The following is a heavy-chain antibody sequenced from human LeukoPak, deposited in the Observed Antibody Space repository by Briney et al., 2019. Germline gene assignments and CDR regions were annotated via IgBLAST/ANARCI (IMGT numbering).Heavy chain of an antibody. CDR3: VRIFHSVD. CDR2: IYHPGVT. V-gene: IGHV4-4*02. D-gene: IGHD3-9*01. CDR1: GDSVSSTNW. J-gene: IGHJ4*02. Sequence: PSETLSLTCAVSGDSVSSTNWWTWVRQPPGKGLQWIGEIYHPGVTTYNPSLKSRVTISLDKSKNQFSLNLTSVTAADTAVYYCVRIFHSVDWGQGTLVTVSS.